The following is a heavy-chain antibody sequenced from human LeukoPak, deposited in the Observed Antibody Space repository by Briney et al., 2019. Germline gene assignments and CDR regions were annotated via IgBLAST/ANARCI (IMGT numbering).Heavy chain of an antibody. CDR3: ASTPLGFDDILTGYYYYGMDV. D-gene: IGHD3-9*01. Sequence: GGSLRLSCAASGFTFSSYSMHWVRQAPGKGLEWVSSISSSSYIYYADSVKGRFTISRDNAKNSLYLQMNSLRAEDTAVYYCASTPLGFDDILTGYYYYGMDVWGQGTTVTVSS. CDR1: GFTFSSYS. J-gene: IGHJ6*02. V-gene: IGHV3-21*01. CDR2: ISSSSYI.